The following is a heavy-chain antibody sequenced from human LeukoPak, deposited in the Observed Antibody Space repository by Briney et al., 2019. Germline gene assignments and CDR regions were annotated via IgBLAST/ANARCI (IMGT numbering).Heavy chain of an antibody. CDR2: MYNSGST. D-gene: IGHD4-17*01. CDR1: GGSISGSY. CDR3: ARGIESYGDYGY. Sequence: AETLSLTCTVSGGSISGSYWSWIRQPPGKGLEWIAYMYNSGSTNYNPSLKSRVTISIDTSKNQFSLKLSSLTAADTAIYYCARGIESYGDYGYWGQGILVTVSS. V-gene: IGHV4-59*01. J-gene: IGHJ4*02.